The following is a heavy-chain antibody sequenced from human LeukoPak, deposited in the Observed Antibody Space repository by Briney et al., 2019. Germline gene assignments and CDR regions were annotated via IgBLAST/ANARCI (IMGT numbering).Heavy chain of an antibody. V-gene: IGHV3-48*03. CDR1: GFTFSSYE. CDR3: ARVGGTYLNIDY. D-gene: IGHD3-16*01. J-gene: IGHJ4*02. CDR2: ISSSGSTI. Sequence: PGGSLRPSCAASGFTFSSYEMRWVRQAPGKGLEWVSYISSSGSTIYYADSVKGRFTISRDNAKNSLYLQMNSLRGEDTAVYYCARVGGTYLNIDYWGQGTLVTVSS.